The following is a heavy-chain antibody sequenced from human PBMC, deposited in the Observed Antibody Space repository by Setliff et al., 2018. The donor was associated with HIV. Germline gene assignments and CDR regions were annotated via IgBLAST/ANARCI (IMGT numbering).Heavy chain of an antibody. D-gene: IGHD5-18*01. CDR2: IYYSGST. CDR3: ARTRGYSYGTLAGFDY. Sequence: SETLSLTCTVSGGSISSYYWSWIRQPPGKGLEWIGYIYYSGSTNYNPSLKSRVTISVDTSKNRFSLKLSSVTAADTAVYYCARTRGYSYGTLAGFDYWGRGSLVTVSS. J-gene: IGHJ4*01. CDR1: GGSISSYY. V-gene: IGHV4-59*01.